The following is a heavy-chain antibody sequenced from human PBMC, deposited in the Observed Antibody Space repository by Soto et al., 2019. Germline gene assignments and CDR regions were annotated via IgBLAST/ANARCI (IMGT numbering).Heavy chain of an antibody. D-gene: IGHD1-7*01. J-gene: IGHJ4*02. CDR1: GFTFDDYA. V-gene: IGHV3-9*01. CDR2: ISWNSGSM. Sequence: EVQLVESGGGLVQPGRSLRLSCAASGFTFDDYAMHWVRQAPGKGLEWVSGISWNSGSMGYADSVKGRFTISRDNAKNSLYLQMNSLRAEDTALYYCAKDIGVGWRTGTTQDWGQGTLVTVSS. CDR3: AKDIGVGWRTGTTQD.